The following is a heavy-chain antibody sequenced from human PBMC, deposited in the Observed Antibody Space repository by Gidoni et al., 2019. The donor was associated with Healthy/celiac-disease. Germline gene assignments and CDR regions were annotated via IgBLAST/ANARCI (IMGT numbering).Heavy chain of an antibody. CDR3: ARVGPGYCSSTSCPRADY. D-gene: IGHD2-2*01. CDR2: ISSSSSTI. J-gene: IGHJ4*02. V-gene: IGHV3-48*01. CDR1: RFTFSSYS. Sequence: EVQLVESGGGLVQPGGSLRLSCAASRFTFSSYSMNWVRQAPGKGLEWVSYISSSSSTIYYADSVKGRFTISRDNAKNSLYLQMNSLRAEDTAVYYCARVGPGYCSSTSCPRADYWGQGTLVTVSS.